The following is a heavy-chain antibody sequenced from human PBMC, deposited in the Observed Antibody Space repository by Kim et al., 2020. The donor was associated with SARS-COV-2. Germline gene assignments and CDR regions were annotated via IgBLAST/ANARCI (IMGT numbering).Heavy chain of an antibody. D-gene: IGHD3-10*01. CDR2: ISWNSGSI. CDR3: AKDYSGSGSYYGYYYYYGMDV. J-gene: IGHJ6*02. Sequence: GGSLRLSCAASGFTFDDYAMHWVRQAPGKGLEWVSGISWNSGSIGYADSVKGRFTISRDNAKNSLYLQMNSLRAEDTALYYCAKDYSGSGSYYGYYYYYGMDVWGQGTTVTVSS. CDR1: GFTFDDYA. V-gene: IGHV3-9*01.